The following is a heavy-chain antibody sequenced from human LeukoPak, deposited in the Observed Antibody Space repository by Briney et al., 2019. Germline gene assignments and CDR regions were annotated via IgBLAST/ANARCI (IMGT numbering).Heavy chain of an antibody. J-gene: IGHJ4*02. CDR3: ARGEYSSSWYFVLH. Sequence: PSETLSLTCSVSGGPISSYYWSWIRQPPGKGLEWLGYNHYSGTTNYNPSLKSRVTISVDRSKNQFSLKLNSVTAADTAVYYCARGEYSSSWYFVLHWGQGTLVTVSS. D-gene: IGHD6-13*01. CDR2: NHYSGTT. V-gene: IGHV4-59*01. CDR1: GGPISSYY.